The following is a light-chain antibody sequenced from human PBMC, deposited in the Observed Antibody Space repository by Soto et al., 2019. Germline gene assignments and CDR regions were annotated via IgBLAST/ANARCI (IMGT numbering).Light chain of an antibody. V-gene: IGKV3-20*01. CDR2: GAS. CDR1: QSVSNNY. J-gene: IGKJ1*01. Sequence: EIVLTQSPGTLSLPPGERATPSCRASQSVSNNYLAWYQQKPGQAPRLLIYGASNRATGIPARFSGSGSGTDFTLSISRLEPEDLAVYYCHQFGYSPRTFGQGTKVDIK. CDR3: HQFGYSPRT.